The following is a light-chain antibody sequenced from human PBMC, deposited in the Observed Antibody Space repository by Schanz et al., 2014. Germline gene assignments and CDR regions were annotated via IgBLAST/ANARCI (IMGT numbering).Light chain of an antibody. CDR2: STD. Sequence: QTVVTQEPSLTVSPGGTVTLTCASGTGAVTSGFYPSWVQQKPGQAPRTLIYSTDYKHSWTPARFSGSLLGGKAALTLSGAQPEDEAEYFCLLSYSGQVVFGGGTKLTVL. V-gene: IGLV7-43*01. J-gene: IGLJ2*01. CDR3: LLSYSGQVV. CDR1: TGAVTSGFY.